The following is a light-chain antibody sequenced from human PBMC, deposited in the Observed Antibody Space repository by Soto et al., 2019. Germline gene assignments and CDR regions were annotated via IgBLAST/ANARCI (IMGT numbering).Light chain of an antibody. Sequence: EIVLTQSPGTLSLSPGERATLSCRASQSVSSSYLACYQQKPGQAPRLLIYGASSRATGIPDRFSGSRSGTDFTLTISRLEPEDFAVYYCQRYGSSPTFGQGTKVEIK. CDR3: QRYGSSPT. CDR2: GAS. V-gene: IGKV3-20*01. J-gene: IGKJ1*01. CDR1: QSVSSSY.